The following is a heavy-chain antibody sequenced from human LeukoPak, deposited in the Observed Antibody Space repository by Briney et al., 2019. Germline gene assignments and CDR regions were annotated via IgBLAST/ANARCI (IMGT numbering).Heavy chain of an antibody. CDR2: IIPIFGTA. V-gene: IGHV1-69*01. D-gene: IGHD3-22*01. CDR3: ASHYYDSSGYYYGFDY. Sequence: SVKVSCKASGGTFSSYAISWVRQAPGQGLEWMGGIIPIFGTANYAQKFQGRVTITADESTRTAYMELSSLRSEDTAVYYCASHYYDSSGYYYGFDYWGQGTLVTVSS. J-gene: IGHJ4*02. CDR1: GGTFSSYA.